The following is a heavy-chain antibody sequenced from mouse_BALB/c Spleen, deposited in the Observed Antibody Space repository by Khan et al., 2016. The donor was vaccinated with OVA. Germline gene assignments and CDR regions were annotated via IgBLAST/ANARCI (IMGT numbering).Heavy chain of an antibody. Sequence: DVKLQESGPGLVKPSQSLSLTCTVTGYSITSDYAWNWIRQFPGNKLEWMGYISSNGSTNYNPALKNRISITRDTSKNQFFLQLKSGTNEDTATKYCARDGSRYNYAMDYWGQGTSVTVSS. CDR1: GYSITSDYA. J-gene: IGHJ4*01. D-gene: IGHD2-3*01. V-gene: IGHV3-2*02. CDR2: ISSNGST. CDR3: ARDGSRYNYAMDY.